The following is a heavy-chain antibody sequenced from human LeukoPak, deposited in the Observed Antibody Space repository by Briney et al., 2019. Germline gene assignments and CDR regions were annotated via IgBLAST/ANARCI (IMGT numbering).Heavy chain of an antibody. J-gene: IGHJ5*02. D-gene: IGHD4-17*01. CDR2: ISSSGSTI. Sequence: GGSLRLSCAASGFTFSDYYMSWIRQAPGKGLEWVSYISSSGSTIYYADSVKGRFTISRDNAKNSLYLQMNSLRAEDTAVYYCARERRFYGDYASNWFDPWGQGTLVTVSS. V-gene: IGHV3-11*01. CDR3: ARERRFYGDYASNWFDP. CDR1: GFTFSDYY.